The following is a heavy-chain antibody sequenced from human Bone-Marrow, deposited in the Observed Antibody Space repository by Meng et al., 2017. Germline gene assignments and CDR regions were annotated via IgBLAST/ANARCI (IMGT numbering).Heavy chain of an antibody. CDR1: GFTFSAYE. Sequence: GESLKISCAASGFTFSAYEMNWARQAPGKGLEWTSYISYSGGSTHHADSVKGRFTISRDNAKNSLYLEMNSLRDEDTAVYYCAAFYYGSMHPRVWGQGTTVTVSS. D-gene: IGHD3-10*01. J-gene: IGHJ6*02. CDR2: ISYSGGST. CDR3: AAFYYGSMHPRV. V-gene: IGHV3-48*03.